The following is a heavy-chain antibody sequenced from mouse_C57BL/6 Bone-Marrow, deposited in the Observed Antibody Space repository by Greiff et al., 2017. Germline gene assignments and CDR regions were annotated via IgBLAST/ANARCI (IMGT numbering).Heavy chain of an antibody. V-gene: IGHV1-26*01. J-gene: IGHJ1*03. CDR2: INPNNGGT. Sequence: EVQLQQSGPELVKPGASVKISCKASGYTFTDYYMNWVKQSHGKSLEWIGDINPNNGGTSYNQKFKGKATLTVDKSSSTAYMELRSLTSEDSAVYYCARGDGYYFYWYFDVWGTGTTVTVSS. CDR1: GYTFTDYY. CDR3: ARGDGYYFYWYFDV. D-gene: IGHD2-3*01.